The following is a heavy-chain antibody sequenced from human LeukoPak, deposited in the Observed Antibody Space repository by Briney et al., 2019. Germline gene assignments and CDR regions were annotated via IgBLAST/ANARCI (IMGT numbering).Heavy chain of an antibody. D-gene: IGHD5-24*01. CDR3: ARSAGDGYNHFDY. CDR2: ISSSSSYI. Sequence: GGSLRLSCAASGSTFSSYSMNWVRQAPGKGLEWVSSISSSSSYIYYADSVKGRFTISRDNAKNSLYLQMNSLRAEDTAVYYCARSAGDGYNHFDYWGQGTLVTVSS. V-gene: IGHV3-21*01. J-gene: IGHJ4*02. CDR1: GSTFSSYS.